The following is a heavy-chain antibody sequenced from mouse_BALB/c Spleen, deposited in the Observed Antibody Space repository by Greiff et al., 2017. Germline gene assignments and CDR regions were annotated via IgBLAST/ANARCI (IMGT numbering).Heavy chain of an antibody. J-gene: IGHJ1*01. V-gene: IGHV1-7*01. CDR1: GYTFTSYW. CDR3: ARDYGSSYRYFDV. D-gene: IGHD1-1*01. Sequence: VKLQQSGAELAKPGASVKMSCKASGYTFTSYWMHWVKQRPGQGLEWIGYINPSTGYTEYNQKFKDKATLTADKSSSTAYMQLSSLTSEDSAVYYCARDYGSSYRYFDVWGAGTTVTVAS. CDR2: INPSTGYT.